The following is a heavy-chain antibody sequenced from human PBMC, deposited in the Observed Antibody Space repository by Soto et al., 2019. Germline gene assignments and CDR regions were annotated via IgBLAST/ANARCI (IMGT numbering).Heavy chain of an antibody. J-gene: IGHJ4*02. Sequence: SETLSLTCTVSGGSISSRSYYWGWIRQPPGKGLEWIGSIYHSGSTFYNLSLKSRASISVDSSNNQFSLRLSSVTAADTAVYYCARHAIAVSGIHIYYFDYWGQGSLVTV. D-gene: IGHD6-19*01. CDR3: ARHAIAVSGIHIYYFDY. V-gene: IGHV4-39*01. CDR1: GGSISSRSYY. CDR2: IYHSGST.